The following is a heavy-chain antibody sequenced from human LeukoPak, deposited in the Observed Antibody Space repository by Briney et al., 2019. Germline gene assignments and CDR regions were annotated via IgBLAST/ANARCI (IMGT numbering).Heavy chain of an antibody. J-gene: IGHJ3*02. D-gene: IGHD1-26*01. Sequence: GGSLRLSCAASGFTFSSYEMNWVRQAPGKGLEWVSKIITGSTIHYADSVKGRFTISRDDAMNSLYLHMNSLRAEDTAIYYCARGWDDGRHFHIWGQGTMVAVSS. V-gene: IGHV3-48*03. CDR1: GFTFSSYE. CDR3: ARGWDDGRHFHI. CDR2: IITGSTI.